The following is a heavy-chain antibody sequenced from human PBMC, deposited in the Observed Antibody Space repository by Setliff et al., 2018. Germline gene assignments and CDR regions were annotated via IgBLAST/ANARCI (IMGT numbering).Heavy chain of an antibody. CDR3: ARSESCGSTHCSPYDY. CDR2: SRYAENYQ. Sequence: GGSLRLSCAASGFTISYYAIHWVRQAPGKGLEWVAVSRYAENYQYYADSVKGRFTISRDNSENTLYLQMNSLRPDDTAVYYCARSESCGSTHCSPYDYWGQGTPVTVSS. J-gene: IGHJ4*02. D-gene: IGHD2-2*01. CDR1: GFTISYYA. V-gene: IGHV3-30-3*01.